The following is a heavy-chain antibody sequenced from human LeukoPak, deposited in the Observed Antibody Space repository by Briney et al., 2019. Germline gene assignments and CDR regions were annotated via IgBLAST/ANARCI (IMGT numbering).Heavy chain of an antibody. J-gene: IGHJ4*02. CDR1: GFTFSSYG. CDR3: ARDQVAATLGFDY. CDR2: IRYDGSSK. Sequence: GGSLRLSCAASGFTFSSYGMHWVRQAPGKGPEWVAYIRYDGSSKYYADSVKGRFTISRDNSKNTLYLQMNSLRGEDTAVYYCARDQVAATLGFDYWGQGTLVTVSS. D-gene: IGHD6-19*01. V-gene: IGHV3-30*02.